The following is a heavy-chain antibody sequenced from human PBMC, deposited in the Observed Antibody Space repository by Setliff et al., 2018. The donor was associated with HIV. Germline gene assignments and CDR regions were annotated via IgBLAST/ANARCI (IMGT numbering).Heavy chain of an antibody. V-gene: IGHV4-61*09. Sequence: SETLSLTCTVSGGSISSGSYYWSWIRQPAGKGLEWIGHIYTSGSTYYYNPSLKSRVTISVDASNNQFSLKLSSVTATDTAVYYCARSPAAEGFWGQGTLVTVSS. CDR1: GGSISSGSYY. J-gene: IGHJ4*02. CDR3: ARSPAAEGF. D-gene: IGHD6-13*01. CDR2: IYTSGSTY.